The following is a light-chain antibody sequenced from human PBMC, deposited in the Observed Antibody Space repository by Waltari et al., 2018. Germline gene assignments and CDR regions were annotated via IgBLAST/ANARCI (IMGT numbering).Light chain of an antibody. CDR1: QNVGNS. CDR2: DAA. CDR3: QQRSNWHT. J-gene: IGKJ2*01. V-gene: IGKV3-11*01. Sequence: ENVLTQSPATLSLSPGEAATISCRASQNVGNSLSWYQHKPSQAPRLLIYDAANRASGIPARFSGSGSGTDFTLTISSLEPDDFAVYYCQQRSNWHTFGQGTRLEIK.